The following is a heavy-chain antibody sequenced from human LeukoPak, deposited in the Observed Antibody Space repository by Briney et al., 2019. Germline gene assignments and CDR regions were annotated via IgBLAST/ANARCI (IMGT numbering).Heavy chain of an antibody. D-gene: IGHD2-2*01. Sequence: NSSETLSLTCTVSGGSISSYYWSWIRQPPGKGLEWIGYIYYSGSTNYNPSLKSRVTISVDTSKNQFSLKLSSVTAADTAVYYCARQGAITYAYFDYWSQGTLVTVSS. J-gene: IGHJ4*02. CDR2: IYYSGST. V-gene: IGHV4-59*08. CDR1: GGSISSYY. CDR3: ARQGAITYAYFDY.